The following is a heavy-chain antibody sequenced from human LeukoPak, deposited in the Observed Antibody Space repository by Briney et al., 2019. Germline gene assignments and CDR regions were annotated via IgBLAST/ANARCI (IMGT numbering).Heavy chain of an antibody. J-gene: IGHJ4*02. Sequence: LSLTCAVYGGSFSGYYWTWIRQAPGKGLECVSCIGHSGSTIYYTDSVKGRFTISRDNAKNSLYLQMNSLRAEDTAVYYCARAKVVALLPFDYWGQGTLVTVSS. V-gene: IGHV3-11*01. D-gene: IGHD2-15*01. CDR3: ARAKVVALLPFDY. CDR1: GGSFSGYY. CDR2: IGHSGSTI.